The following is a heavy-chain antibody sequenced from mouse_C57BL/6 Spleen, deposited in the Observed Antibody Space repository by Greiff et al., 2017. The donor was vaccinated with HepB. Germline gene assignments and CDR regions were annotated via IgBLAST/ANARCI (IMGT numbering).Heavy chain of an antibody. Sequence: EVQRVESVAELVRPGASVKLSCTASGFNIKNTYMHWVKQRPEQGLEWIGRIDPANGNTKYAPKFQGKATITADTSSNTAYLQLSSLTSEDTAIYYCARSETAQAQAWFAYWGQGTLVTVSA. CDR2: IDPANGNT. CDR1: GFNIKNTY. CDR3: ARSETAQAQAWFAY. V-gene: IGHV14-3*01. J-gene: IGHJ3*01. D-gene: IGHD3-2*02.